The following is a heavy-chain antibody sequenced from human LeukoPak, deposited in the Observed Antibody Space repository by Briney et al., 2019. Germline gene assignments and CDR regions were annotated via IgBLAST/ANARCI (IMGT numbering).Heavy chain of an antibody. J-gene: IGHJ4*02. V-gene: IGHV3-11*04. CDR2: ISSSGSTI. CDR1: GFTFSDYY. Sequence: GGSLRLSCAASGFTFSDYYMSWIRQAPGKGLEWVSYISSSGSTIYYADSVKGRFTISRDNAKDSLSLQMNSLRADDTAVYYCARDYVGANALDPYFYFDYWGQGTLVTVSS. D-gene: IGHD1-26*01. CDR3: ARDYVGANALDPYFYFDY.